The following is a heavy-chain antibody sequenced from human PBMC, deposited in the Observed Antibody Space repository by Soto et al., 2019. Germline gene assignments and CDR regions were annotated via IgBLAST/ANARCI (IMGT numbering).Heavy chain of an antibody. Sequence: QVQLVQSGAEVKKPGASVKVSCKASGYTFTSYGISWVRQAPGQGLEWMGWIRAYNGNTNYAQKHQGRVTMTTDTSTSKAYMELRSLRSDDTAVYYCAREESEYSGYDPSPFDYWGQGTLVTVSS. J-gene: IGHJ4*02. CDR3: AREESEYSGYDPSPFDY. CDR2: IRAYNGNT. D-gene: IGHD5-12*01. CDR1: GYTFTSYG. V-gene: IGHV1-18*01.